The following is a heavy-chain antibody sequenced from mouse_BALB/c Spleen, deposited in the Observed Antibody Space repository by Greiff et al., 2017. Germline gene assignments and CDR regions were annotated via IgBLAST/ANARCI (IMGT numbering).Heavy chain of an antibody. CDR1: GYTFTSYW. J-gene: IGHJ3*01. CDR3: TRTASTMITWFAY. Sequence: VQLQQSGTVLARPGASVKMSCKASGYTFTSYWMHWVNQRPGQGLEWIGAIYPGNSDTSYNQKFKGKAKLTAVTSTSTAYMELSSLTNEDSAVYYCTRTASTMITWFAYWGQGTLVTVSA. CDR2: IYPGNSDT. D-gene: IGHD2-4*01. V-gene: IGHV1-5*01.